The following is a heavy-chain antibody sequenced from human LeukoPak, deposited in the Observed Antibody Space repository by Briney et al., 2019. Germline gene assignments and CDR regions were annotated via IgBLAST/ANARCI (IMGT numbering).Heavy chain of an antibody. V-gene: IGHV1-8*03. CDR3: ARGYDFWSGHSSLFDY. CDR1: GYTFSNYE. J-gene: IGHJ4*02. Sequence: ASVKVSCKASGYTFSNYEINWVRQATGQGLEWMGWMNPNSGNTGYAQKFQGRVTTTRDTSISTAYMELSSLRSEDTAVYYCARGYDFWSGHSSLFDYWGQGTLVTVSS. D-gene: IGHD3-3*01. CDR2: MNPNSGNT.